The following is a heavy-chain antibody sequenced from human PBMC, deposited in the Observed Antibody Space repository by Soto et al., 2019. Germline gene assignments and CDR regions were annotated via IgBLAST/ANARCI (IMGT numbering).Heavy chain of an antibody. CDR3: ARDNARDYYYYGMDV. CDR2: IIPIFGTA. CDR1: GGTFSSYA. D-gene: IGHD2-2*01. V-gene: IGHV1-69*06. Sequence: SVKVSCKASGGTFSSYAISWVRQAPGQGLEWMGGIIPIFGTANYAQKYQGRVTITADKSTSTAYMELSSLRSEDTAVYYCARDNARDYYYYGMDVWGQGTTVTVSS. J-gene: IGHJ6*02.